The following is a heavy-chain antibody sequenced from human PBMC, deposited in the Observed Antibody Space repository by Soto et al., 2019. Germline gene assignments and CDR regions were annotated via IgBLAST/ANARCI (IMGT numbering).Heavy chain of an antibody. Sequence: GASVKVSCKASGYTFTSYGISWVRQAPGQGLEWMGWISAYNGNTNYAQKLQGRVTMTTDTSTSTAYMELRSLRSDDTAVYYCARGYCSSTSCYKLDYWGQGTLVTVSS. V-gene: IGHV1-18*01. CDR3: ARGYCSSTSCYKLDY. J-gene: IGHJ4*02. CDR1: GYTFTSYG. CDR2: ISAYNGNT. D-gene: IGHD2-2*02.